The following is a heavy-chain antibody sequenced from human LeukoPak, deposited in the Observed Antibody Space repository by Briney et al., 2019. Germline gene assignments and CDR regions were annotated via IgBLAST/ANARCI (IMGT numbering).Heavy chain of an antibody. Sequence: ASVKASCNASGDTFTSYYMHWVRQAPGQGLECMGIINPSGTSTSYAQKFQGRVTMTRDMSTSTVYMELSSLRSEDTAVYYCAMVVPSPDAFDIWGQGTMVTVSS. CDR2: INPSGTST. J-gene: IGHJ3*02. V-gene: IGHV1-46*03. CDR1: GDTFTSYY. D-gene: IGHD2-2*01. CDR3: AMVVPSPDAFDI.